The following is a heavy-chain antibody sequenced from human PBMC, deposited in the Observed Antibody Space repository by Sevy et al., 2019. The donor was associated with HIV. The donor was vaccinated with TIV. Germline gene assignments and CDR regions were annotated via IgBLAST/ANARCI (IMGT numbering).Heavy chain of an antibody. CDR3: AKARVYSSGWYDY. Sequence: GGSLRLSCAASGFTFSSYGMHWVRQAPGKGLEWVAVIWYDGSNKYYADSVKGRFTISRDNAKNSLYLQMNSLRAEDTALYYCAKARVYSSGWYDYWGQGTLVTVSS. CDR2: IWYDGSNK. D-gene: IGHD6-19*01. J-gene: IGHJ4*02. V-gene: IGHV3-33*03. CDR1: GFTFSSYG.